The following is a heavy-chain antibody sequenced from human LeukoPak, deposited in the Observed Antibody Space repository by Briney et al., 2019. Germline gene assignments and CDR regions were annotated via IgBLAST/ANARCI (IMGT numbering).Heavy chain of an antibody. CDR1: GGTFSSYA. V-gene: IGHV1-69*01. J-gene: IGHJ3*02. Sequence: GASVKVSCKASGGTFSSYAIRWVRQAPGQGLEWMGGIIPIFGTANYAQKFQGRVTITADESTSTAYMELSSLRSEDTAVYYCARDRTTIFGVVTADAFDIWGQGTMVTVSS. CDR3: ARDRTTIFGVVTADAFDI. CDR2: IIPIFGTA. D-gene: IGHD3-3*01.